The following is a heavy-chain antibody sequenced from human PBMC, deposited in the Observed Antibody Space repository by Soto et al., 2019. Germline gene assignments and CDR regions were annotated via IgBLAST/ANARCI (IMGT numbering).Heavy chain of an antibody. CDR2: ISSSSNTI. V-gene: IGHV3-48*02. D-gene: IGHD5-12*01. Sequence: EVQLVESGGGLVQPGGSLRLSCAASGFSFSTYSVNWVRQAPGKGLEWVSYISSSSNTIHYADSVKGRFTISRDNAKNSLYLQMNSLRDEDTAVYYCARDGEGDGYNCDCWGQGSLVIVSS. J-gene: IGHJ4*02. CDR3: ARDGEGDGYNCDC. CDR1: GFSFSTYS.